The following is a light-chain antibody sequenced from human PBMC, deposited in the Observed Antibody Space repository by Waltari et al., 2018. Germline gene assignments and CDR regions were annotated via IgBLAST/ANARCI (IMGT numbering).Light chain of an antibody. CDR2: KAS. J-gene: IGKJ3*01. Sequence: DIQMTQSPSTLSAFVGDRVTITCRASQSFSSWLAWYQQKPGKAPNLLIYKASSLETGVPSRFSGSGSGTDFTLTISSLQPDDFATYYCQQYSSFPFTFGPGTKVDIK. V-gene: IGKV1-5*03. CDR3: QQYSSFPFT. CDR1: QSFSSW.